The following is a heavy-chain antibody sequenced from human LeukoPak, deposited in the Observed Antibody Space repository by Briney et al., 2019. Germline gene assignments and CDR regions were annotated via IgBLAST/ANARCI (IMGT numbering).Heavy chain of an antibody. CDR2: INARNGNT. D-gene: IGHD6-13*01. CDR1: GYTFTSYA. J-gene: IGHJ4*02. Sequence: ASVKVSCKASGYTFTSYAMHWVRQAPGQRLEWMGWINARNGNTKYSQEFQGRVTITRDTSASTAYMELSSLRSEDMAVYYCARAPSIAAAGPTHQKLSDFDYWGQGTLVTVSS. CDR3: ARAPSIAAAGPTHQKLSDFDY. V-gene: IGHV1-3*03.